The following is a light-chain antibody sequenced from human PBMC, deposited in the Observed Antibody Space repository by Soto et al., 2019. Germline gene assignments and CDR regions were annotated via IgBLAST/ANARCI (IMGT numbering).Light chain of an antibody. Sequence: DIQMTQSPSTLSASVGDRVTITCRASQSISNWLAWYQQKPGKAPKLLIFDASTLESGVPSRFSGSGSGIEFTLTISGLQPDDFATYYCQQYNNYCTFGQGTKLEIQ. CDR3: QQYNNYCT. CDR1: QSISNW. V-gene: IGKV1-5*01. J-gene: IGKJ2*01. CDR2: DAS.